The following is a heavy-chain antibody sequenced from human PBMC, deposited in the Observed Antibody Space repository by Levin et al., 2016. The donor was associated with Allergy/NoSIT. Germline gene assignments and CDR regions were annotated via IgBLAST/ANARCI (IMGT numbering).Heavy chain of an antibody. CDR3: ARAYRTYWYSV. D-gene: IGHD2-21*02. J-gene: IGHJ4*02. CDR1: GVSISRHY. CDR2: FSNSGDN. Sequence: SETLSLTCTVSGVSISRHYWSWIRRPPGKGFEWIGYFSNSGDNNYNPSLESRVSISGDTSKNQVSLNLLSVSAEDTAVYYCARAYRTYWYSVWGQGTLVTVSS. V-gene: IGHV4-59*11.